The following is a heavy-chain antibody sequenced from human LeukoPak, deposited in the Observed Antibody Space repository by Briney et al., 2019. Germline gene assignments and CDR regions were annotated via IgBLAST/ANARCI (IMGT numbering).Heavy chain of an antibody. CDR2: IYHSGTT. Sequence: PSETLSLTCTVSGGSISYYYWSWIRQSPGKGLEWIGYIYHSGTTSYNPSLKSRVTISVDTSKNQFSLQLRSVTAADTAVYYCAREDPQTTVPEGMDVWGQGTTVTVSS. CDR1: GGSISYYY. J-gene: IGHJ6*02. V-gene: IGHV4-59*01. D-gene: IGHD4-17*01. CDR3: AREDPQTTVPEGMDV.